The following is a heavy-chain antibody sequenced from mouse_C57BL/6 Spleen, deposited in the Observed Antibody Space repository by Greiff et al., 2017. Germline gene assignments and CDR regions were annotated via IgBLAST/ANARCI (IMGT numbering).Heavy chain of an antibody. J-gene: IGHJ3*01. Sequence: QFQLQQPGAELVKPGASVKLSCKASGYTFTSYWMQWVKQRPGQGLEWIGEIDPSDSYTNYNQKFKGKATLTVDTSSSTAYMQLSSLTSEDSAVYYCARGGSGYYPWFAYWGQGTLVTVSA. D-gene: IGHD3-2*02. V-gene: IGHV1-50*01. CDR3: ARGGSGYYPWFAY. CDR2: IDPSDSYT. CDR1: GYTFTSYW.